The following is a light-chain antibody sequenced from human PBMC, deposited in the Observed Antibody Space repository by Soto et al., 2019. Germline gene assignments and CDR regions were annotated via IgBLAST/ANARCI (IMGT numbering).Light chain of an antibody. CDR3: QKYNSALTWT. CDR1: QGISNY. V-gene: IGKV1-27*01. Sequence: DIQMTQSPSSLSASVGDRVTITCRASQGISNYLALYQQKPGKVPKLLIYAASTLQSGVPSRFSGSGSGTDFTLTISSLQPEDVATYYCQKYNSALTWTFGQGTKVDIK. J-gene: IGKJ1*01. CDR2: AAS.